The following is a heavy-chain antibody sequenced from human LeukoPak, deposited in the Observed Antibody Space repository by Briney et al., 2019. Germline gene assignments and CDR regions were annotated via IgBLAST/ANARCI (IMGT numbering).Heavy chain of an antibody. J-gene: IGHJ6*03. CDR2: ITSRGTHI. V-gene: IGHV3-21*01. D-gene: IGHD4-11*01. Sequence: GGSLRLSCAASGFTFSTYAIHWVRQAPGKGLEWVSAITSRGTHIYNADSVKGRFTISRDNAENSAYLQMSSLRAEDTAVYYCARVAQGATTENYYYYYMDVWGKGTTVTVSS. CDR3: ARVAQGATTENYYYYYMDV. CDR1: GFTFSTYA.